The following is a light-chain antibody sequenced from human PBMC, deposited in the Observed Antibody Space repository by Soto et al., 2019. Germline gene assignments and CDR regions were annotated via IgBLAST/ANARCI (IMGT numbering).Light chain of an antibody. CDR1: GNDVGAYNY. CDR2: GVV. Sequence: QSVLTQPRSVSGSPGQSVTISCTGTGNDVGAYNYVSWYQQHPGRPPKLLIYGVVRWPSGVPDRFSGSKSGNTASLTISGLQAEDEADYFCCSYAGGYTYVFGTGTKLPS. V-gene: IGLV2-11*01. CDR3: CSYAGGYTYV. J-gene: IGLJ1*01.